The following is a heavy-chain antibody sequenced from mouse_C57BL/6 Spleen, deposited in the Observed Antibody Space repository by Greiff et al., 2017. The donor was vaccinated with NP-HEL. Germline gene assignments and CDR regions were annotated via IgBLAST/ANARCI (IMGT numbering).Heavy chain of an antibody. CDR2: IDPNSGGT. CDR3: ARGTTVDYYAMDY. V-gene: IGHV1-62-3*01. Sequence: QVQLQQSGAELVKPGASVKLSCKASGYTFTSYWMHWVKQRPGRGLEWIGRIDPNSGGTNYNEKFKGKATFTADTSSNTAYMQLSSLTTEDSAIYYCARGTTVDYYAMDYWGQGTSVTVSS. J-gene: IGHJ4*01. D-gene: IGHD1-1*01. CDR1: GYTFTSYW.